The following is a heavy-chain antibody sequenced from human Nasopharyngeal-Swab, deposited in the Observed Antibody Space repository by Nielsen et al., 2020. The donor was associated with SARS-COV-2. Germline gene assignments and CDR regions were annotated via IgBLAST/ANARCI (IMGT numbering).Heavy chain of an antibody. J-gene: IGHJ4*02. CDR2: ISSSSSYI. D-gene: IGHD3-22*01. Sequence: GESLKISCAASGFTFSSYSMNWVRQAPGKGLEWVSSISSSSSYIYYADSVKGRFTISRDNAKNSLYLQMNSLRAEDTAVYYCARGGTMIVVELYYFDHWGQGTLVTVSS. CDR3: ARGGTMIVVELYYFDH. V-gene: IGHV3-21*01. CDR1: GFTFSSYS.